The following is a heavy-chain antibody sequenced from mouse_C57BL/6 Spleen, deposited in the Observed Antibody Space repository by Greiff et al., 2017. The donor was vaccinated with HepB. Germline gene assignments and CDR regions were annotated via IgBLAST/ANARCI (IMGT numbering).Heavy chain of an antibody. CDR3: ARSDTTVVAYYFDY. CDR1: GYTFTSYW. D-gene: IGHD1-1*01. V-gene: IGHV1-64*01. J-gene: IGHJ2*01. Sequence: QVQLQQPGAELVKPGASVKLSCKASGYTFTSYWMHWVKQRPGQGLEWIGMIHPNSGSTNYNEKFKSKATLTVDKSSSTAYMQLSSLTSEDSAVYYSARSDTTVVAYYFDYWGQGTTLTVSS. CDR2: IHPNSGST.